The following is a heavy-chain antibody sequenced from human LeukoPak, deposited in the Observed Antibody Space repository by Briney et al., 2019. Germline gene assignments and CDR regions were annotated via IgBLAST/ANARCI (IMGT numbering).Heavy chain of an antibody. J-gene: IGHJ6*02. Sequence: SETLSLTCTVSGGSISGYYWSWIRQPPGKGLEWIGHMYYSGSTNYNPSLKSRVTISVDMSQNQFSLKLSSVTAADTAVYYCARSGSGSGSYYNSAYYYYGMDVWGQGTTVTVSS. D-gene: IGHD3-10*01. CDR3: ARSGSGSGSYYNSAYYYYGMDV. V-gene: IGHV4-59*01. CDR1: GGSISGYY. CDR2: MYYSGST.